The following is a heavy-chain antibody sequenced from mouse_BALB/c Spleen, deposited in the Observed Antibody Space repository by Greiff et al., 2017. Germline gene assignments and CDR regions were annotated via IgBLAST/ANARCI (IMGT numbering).Heavy chain of an antibody. CDR3: ARGTGTFDY. Sequence: VQLQQSGPGLVAPSQTLSFTCTVSGFSLTGYGVNWVRQPPGKGLEWLGMIWGDGSTDYNSALKSRLSISKDNSKSQVFLKMNSLQTDDTARYYCARGTGTFDYWGQGTTLTVSS. J-gene: IGHJ2*01. CDR2: IWGDGST. D-gene: IGHD4-1*01. V-gene: IGHV2-6-7*01. CDR1: GFSLTGYG.